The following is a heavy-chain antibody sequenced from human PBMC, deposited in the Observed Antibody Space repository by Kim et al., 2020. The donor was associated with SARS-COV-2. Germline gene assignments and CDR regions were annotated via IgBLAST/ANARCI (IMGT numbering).Heavy chain of an antibody. D-gene: IGHD1-26*01. V-gene: IGHV3-33*08. J-gene: IGHJ4*02. CDR3: ARDYMGVDNYFDY. Sequence: GGSLRLSCAASGFTFSSYGMHWVRQAPGKGLEWVAVIWYDGSNKYYADSVKGRFTISRDNSKNTLYLQMNSLRAEDTAVYYCARDYMGVDNYFDYWGQGTLVTVSS. CDR2: IWYDGSNK. CDR1: GFTFSSYG.